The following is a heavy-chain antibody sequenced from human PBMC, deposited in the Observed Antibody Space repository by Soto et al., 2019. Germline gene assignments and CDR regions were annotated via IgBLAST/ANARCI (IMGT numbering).Heavy chain of an antibody. D-gene: IGHD3-3*01. J-gene: IGHJ4*02. V-gene: IGHV4-39*01. CDR1: GGSISSSSYY. CDR3: ARRGYYDFWSGYYTLSYFDY. CDR2: IHYSGST. Sequence: SETLSLTCTVSGGSISSSSYYWGWIRQPPGKGLEWIGSIHYSGSTYYNPSLKSRVTISVDTSKNQFSLKLSSVTAADTAVYYCARRGYYDFWSGYYTLSYFDYWGQGTLVTVSS.